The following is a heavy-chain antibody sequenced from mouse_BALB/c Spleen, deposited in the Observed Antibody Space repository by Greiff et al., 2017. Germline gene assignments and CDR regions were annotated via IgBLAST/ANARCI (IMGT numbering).Heavy chain of an antibody. V-gene: IGHV3-2*02. Sequence: VQLKESGPGLVKPSQSLSLTCTVTGYSITSDYAWNWIRQFPGNKLEWMGYISYSGSTSYNPSLKSRISITRDTSKIQFFLQLNSVTTEDTATYYCARKKGYYYGSSSAWFAYWGQGTLVTVSA. J-gene: IGHJ3*01. CDR2: ISYSGST. D-gene: IGHD1-1*01. CDR3: ARKKGYYYGSSSAWFAY. CDR1: GYSITSDYA.